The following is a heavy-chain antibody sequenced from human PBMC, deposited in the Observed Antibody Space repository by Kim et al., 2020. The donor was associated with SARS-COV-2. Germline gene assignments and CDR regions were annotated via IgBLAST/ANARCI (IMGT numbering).Heavy chain of an antibody. J-gene: IGHJ6*02. CDR3: ARGRYSGYEVYYYYGMDV. Sequence: KSRVTISVDTAKNQFSLKLGSVTAADTAVYYCARGRYSGYEVYYYYGMDVWGQGTTVTVSS. D-gene: IGHD5-12*01. V-gene: IGHV4-59*09.